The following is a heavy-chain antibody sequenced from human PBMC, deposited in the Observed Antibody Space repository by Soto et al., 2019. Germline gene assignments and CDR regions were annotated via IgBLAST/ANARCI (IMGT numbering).Heavy chain of an antibody. CDR3: ARGRGPYCGGDCYPNWFDP. CDR1: GYTFTSYG. Sequence: ASVKVSCKASGYTFTSYGISWVRQAPGQGLEWMGWISAYNGNTNYAQKLQGRVTMTTDTSTSTAYMELRSLRSDDTAVYYCARGRGPYCGGDCYPNWFDPWGQGTLVTAPQ. CDR2: ISAYNGNT. D-gene: IGHD2-21*02. J-gene: IGHJ5*02. V-gene: IGHV1-18*04.